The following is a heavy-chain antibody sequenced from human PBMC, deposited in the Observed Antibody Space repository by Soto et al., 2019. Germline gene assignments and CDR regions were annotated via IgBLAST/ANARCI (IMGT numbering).Heavy chain of an antibody. Sequence: ASVKVSCKASGYTFTGYYMHWVRQAPGQGLEWMGWINPNSGGTNYAQKFQGWVTMTRDTSISTAYMELSRLRSDDTAVYYCARGLNSFFGGFTYNCFVPSCQGTLVTVSS. CDR2: INPNSGGT. CDR1: GYTFTGYY. D-gene: IGHD2-21*02. V-gene: IGHV1-2*04. CDR3: ARGLNSFFGGFTYNCFVP. J-gene: IGHJ5*02.